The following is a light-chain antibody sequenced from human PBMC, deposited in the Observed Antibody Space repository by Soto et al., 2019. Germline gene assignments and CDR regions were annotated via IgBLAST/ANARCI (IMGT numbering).Light chain of an antibody. V-gene: IGKV1-39*01. Sequence: DIQMTQSPSSLSASVGDMVTISCRASQSIRNYVSWYQQKPGTAPKLLIRAASTIQSVVPSRFSRSGSGTDFTLTISSLQIEDFATYFCQQTDSTPQTFGQGTNVEI. CDR3: QQTDSTPQT. J-gene: IGKJ1*01. CDR1: QSIRNY. CDR2: AAS.